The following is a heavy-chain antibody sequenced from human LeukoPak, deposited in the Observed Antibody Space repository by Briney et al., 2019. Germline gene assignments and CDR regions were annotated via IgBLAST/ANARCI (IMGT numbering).Heavy chain of an antibody. CDR2: IKQDGSEK. CDR3: AGGSGWLIDY. J-gene: IGHJ4*02. D-gene: IGHD5-12*01. CDR1: GFSFSMYS. Sequence: SGGSLRLSCAASGFSFSMYSMNWVRQAPGKGLEWVANIKQDGSEKNYVDSLKGRFTISRDNAKNSLYLQMNSLRVEDTAVYYCAGGSGWLIDYWGQGTLVTVSS. V-gene: IGHV3-7*01.